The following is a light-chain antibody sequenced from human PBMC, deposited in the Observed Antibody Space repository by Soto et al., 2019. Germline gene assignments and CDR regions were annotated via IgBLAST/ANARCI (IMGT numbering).Light chain of an antibody. V-gene: IGKV3-20*01. J-gene: IGKJ1*01. CDR1: QSFSSSY. CDR3: QQYAGSPRT. Sequence: ENVLTQSPGTLSLSPGERATLSCRASQSFSSSYLAWYQQKPGQAPRLLIYGASIRATGIPDRFSGSGSGTDFTLTISRLEPEDFAVYFCQQYAGSPRTFGQGTKVDIK. CDR2: GAS.